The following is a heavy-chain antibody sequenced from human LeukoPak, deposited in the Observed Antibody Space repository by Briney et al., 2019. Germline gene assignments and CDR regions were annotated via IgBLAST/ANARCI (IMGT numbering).Heavy chain of an antibody. CDR3: ARDALVRGLYYFDY. J-gene: IGHJ4*02. Sequence: PSETLSLTCAVSGYSISSGYYWGWIRQPPGKGLEWIGSIYHSGSTYYNPSPKSRVTISVDTSKNQFSLKLSSVTAADTAVYYCARDALVRGLYYFDYWGQGTLVTVSS. D-gene: IGHD3-10*01. CDR1: GYSISSGYY. V-gene: IGHV4-38-2*02. CDR2: IYHSGST.